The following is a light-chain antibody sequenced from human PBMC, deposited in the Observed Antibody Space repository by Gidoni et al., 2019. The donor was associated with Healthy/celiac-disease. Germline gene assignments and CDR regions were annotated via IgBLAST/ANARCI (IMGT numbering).Light chain of an antibody. CDR3: MQATHWPRT. Sequence: DVEMTQSPFYLPVALGQPASIACRSSQSLVYSNGNTYLNWFQQRPGQSPRRLIYNVFHLDSGVPDIFSGSGSGTDFPLKLSGVEAEYVGVYYCMQATHWPRTFXQXTKLEIQ. V-gene: IGKV2-30*01. CDR1: QSLVYSNGNTY. J-gene: IGKJ2*01. CDR2: NVF.